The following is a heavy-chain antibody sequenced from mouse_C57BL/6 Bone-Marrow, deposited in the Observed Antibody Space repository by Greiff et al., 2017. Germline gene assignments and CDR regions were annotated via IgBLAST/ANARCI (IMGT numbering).Heavy chain of an antibody. CDR3: ARDWWFAY. J-gene: IGHJ3*01. CDR2: IYPRSGNT. V-gene: IGHV1-81*01. D-gene: IGHD4-1*01. Sequence: QLQQSGAELARPGASVKLSCKASGYTFTSYGISWVKQRTGQGLEWIGEIYPRSGNTYYNEKFKGKATLTADKSSSTAYMELRSLTSEDSAVYFCARDWWFAYWGQGTLVTVSA. CDR1: GYTFTSYG.